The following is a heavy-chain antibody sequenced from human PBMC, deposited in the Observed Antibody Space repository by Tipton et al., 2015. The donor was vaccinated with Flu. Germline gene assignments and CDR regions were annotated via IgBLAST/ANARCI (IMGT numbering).Heavy chain of an antibody. CDR3: ARVMGGATGDAFDI. CDR1: GGSISSYY. D-gene: IGHD4/OR15-4a*01. V-gene: IGHV4-59*01. Sequence: TLSLTCTVSGGSISSYYWSWIRRPPGKGLEWIGYIYYRGSTNYNPSLKSRLTISVDTSKNQFSLKLSSVTAADTAVYYCARVMGGATGDAFDIWGQGTMATVSS. CDR2: IYYRGST. J-gene: IGHJ3*02.